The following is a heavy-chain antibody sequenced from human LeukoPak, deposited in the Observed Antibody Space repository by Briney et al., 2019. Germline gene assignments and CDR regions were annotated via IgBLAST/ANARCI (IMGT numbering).Heavy chain of an antibody. D-gene: IGHD2-15*01. CDR3: ARDQLAATYYYYGMDV. CDR2: INSDGSST. CDR1: GFTFSSYW. V-gene: IGHV3-74*01. Sequence: GGSLRLSCAASGFTFSSYWMHWVRQAPGKGLVWVSRINSDGSSTSYADSVKGRFTISRDNAKNTLYLQMNSLRAEDTALYYCARDQLAATYYYYGMDVWGQGTTVTVSS. J-gene: IGHJ6*02.